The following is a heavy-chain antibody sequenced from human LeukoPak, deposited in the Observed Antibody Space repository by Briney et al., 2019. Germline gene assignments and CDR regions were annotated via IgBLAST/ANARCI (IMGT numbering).Heavy chain of an antibody. V-gene: IGHV3-30*18. CDR1: GFTFSSYG. CDR2: IPYHGGAE. CDR3: AKQSFRMVNYFDY. J-gene: IGHJ4*02. Sequence: GGSLRLSCAASGFTFSSYGMHWVRQATGKGLEWVAVIPYHGGAEYYADSVKGRFTISRDNSKNTVDLQLNSLRAEDSAVYYCAKQSFRMVNYFDYWGQGTLVTVSS. D-gene: IGHD3-16*02.